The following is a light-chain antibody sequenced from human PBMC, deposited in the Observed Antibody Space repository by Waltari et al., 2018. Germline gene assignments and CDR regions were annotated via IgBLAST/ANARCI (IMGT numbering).Light chain of an antibody. CDR2: DAS. CDR1: QSVSSY. Sequence: EIGLTQSPATLSLSPGEIATLSCRASQSVSSYLAWYQQKPDQAPRLLIYDASNRATGLPARFIGSGSSTDFTPTISCLEPEDFAVYYCQQRSNGWTFGQGTKVEIK. V-gene: IGKV3-11*01. CDR3: QQRSNGWT. J-gene: IGKJ1*01.